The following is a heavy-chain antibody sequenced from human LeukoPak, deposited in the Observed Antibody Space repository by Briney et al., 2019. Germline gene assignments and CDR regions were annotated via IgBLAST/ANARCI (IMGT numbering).Heavy chain of an antibody. CDR3: FGITVTDVPY. V-gene: IGHV3-30*02. J-gene: IGHJ4*02. CDR1: GLPFSHSG. D-gene: IGHD1-7*01. Sequence: PGGSLRLSCAASGLPFSHSGMHWVRQPPGKGLEWVAFIRYDGSNKYYADSVKGRFTISRDNSKNALYLQMNSLRGEDTAVYYRFGITVTDVPYWGQGTLVTVSS. CDR2: IRYDGSNK.